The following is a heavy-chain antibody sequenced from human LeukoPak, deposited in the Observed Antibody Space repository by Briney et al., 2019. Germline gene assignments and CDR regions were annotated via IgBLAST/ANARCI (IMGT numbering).Heavy chain of an antibody. CDR3: ARGVTSWPQGPYHFDY. V-gene: IGHV3-30*02. J-gene: IGHJ4*02. CDR2: IQSNGNEK. D-gene: IGHD2-2*02. CDR1: GFTFSDYA. Sequence: PGGSLGLSCAVSGFTFSDYAMHWVRQAPGKGLEWVASIQSNGNEKYSSDSLKGRFTISRDNSKNTLYLQMNTVRPEDTAVFYCARGVTSWPQGPYHFDYWGQGILITVSS.